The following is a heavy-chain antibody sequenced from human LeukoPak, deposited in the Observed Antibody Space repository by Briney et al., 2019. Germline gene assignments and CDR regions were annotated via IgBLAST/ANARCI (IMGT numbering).Heavy chain of an antibody. J-gene: IGHJ4*02. D-gene: IGHD3-22*01. CDR2: ISAYNGNT. V-gene: IGHV1-18*01. CDR3: ARDRPMIVVVPSFDY. Sequence: ASVKVSCKASGYTFTSYGISWVRQAPGQGLEWMGWISAYNGNTNYAQKLQGRVTMTIDTSTSTAYMELRSLRSDDTAVYYCARDRPMIVVVPSFDYWGQGTLVTVSS. CDR1: GYTFTSYG.